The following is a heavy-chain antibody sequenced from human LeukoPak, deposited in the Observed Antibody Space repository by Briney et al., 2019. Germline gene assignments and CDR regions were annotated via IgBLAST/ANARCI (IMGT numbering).Heavy chain of an antibody. CDR3: ARALARKSANFDY. D-gene: IGHD6-6*01. Sequence: GGSLRLSCAASGFTFSSYRMNWVRQAPGKGLEWVSYISSSSSTIYYADSVKGRFTISRDNAKNSLYLQMNSLRAEDTAVYYCARALARKSANFDYWGQGTLVTVSS. J-gene: IGHJ4*02. V-gene: IGHV3-48*01. CDR1: GFTFSSYR. CDR2: ISSSSSTI.